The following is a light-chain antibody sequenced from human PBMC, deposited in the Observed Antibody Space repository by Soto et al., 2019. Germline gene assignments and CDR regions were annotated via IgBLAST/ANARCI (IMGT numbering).Light chain of an antibody. CDR3: QQYYTGVT. J-gene: IGKJ1*01. V-gene: IGKV1-8*01. CDR1: QGISSY. CDR2: AAS. Sequence: AIRMTQSPSSLSASTGDRVTITCRASQGISSYLAWYQQKPGKAPKLLIYAASTLQSGVPSRFSGSGSGTDFTLTISCLQSEDFATYYCQQYYTGVTVGQGTKVEIK.